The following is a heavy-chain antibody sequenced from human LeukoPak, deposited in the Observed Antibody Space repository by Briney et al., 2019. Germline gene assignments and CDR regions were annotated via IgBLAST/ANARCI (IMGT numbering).Heavy chain of an antibody. CDR2: ISGSGGRA. J-gene: IGHJ6*02. V-gene: IGHV3-23*01. CDR3: AREVVMGETNYYYYGMGV. D-gene: IGHD2-21*01. Sequence: GGSLRLSCAASGFTFSSYAMSWVRQAPGKGLEWVSAISGSGGRAHYADSVRGRFTISRDNSQNTLQLQMNSLRAEDTAVYYCAREVVMGETNYYYYGMGVWGQGTTVTVSS. CDR1: GFTFSSYA.